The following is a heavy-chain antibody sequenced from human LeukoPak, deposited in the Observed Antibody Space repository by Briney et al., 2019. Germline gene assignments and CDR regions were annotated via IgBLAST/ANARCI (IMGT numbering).Heavy chain of an antibody. J-gene: IGHJ3*02. D-gene: IGHD4-17*01. V-gene: IGHV3-7*01. CDR3: ARTYGEVAFDM. Sequence: GGSLRLSCAASGFTFSSYWMSWVRQAPGKGLEWVANIKQVGSETYYVDSVKGRFTISRDNAKNSLYLQMNSLRADDTAVYYCARTYGEVAFDMWGQGTMVTVSS. CDR1: GFTFSSYW. CDR2: IKQVGSET.